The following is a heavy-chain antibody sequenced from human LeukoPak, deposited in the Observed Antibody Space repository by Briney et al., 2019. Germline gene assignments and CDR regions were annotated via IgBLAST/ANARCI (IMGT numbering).Heavy chain of an antibody. Sequence: SETLSLTCTVSGGSISSSSYYWGWIRQPPGKGLEWIGSIYYSGSTYYNPSLKSRVTISVDTSKNQFSLKLSSVTAADTAVYYCARVWWLQGYFDYWGQGNLVTVSS. V-gene: IGHV4-39*07. CDR3: ARVWWLQGYFDY. D-gene: IGHD5-24*01. CDR2: IYYSGST. J-gene: IGHJ4*02. CDR1: GGSISSSSYY.